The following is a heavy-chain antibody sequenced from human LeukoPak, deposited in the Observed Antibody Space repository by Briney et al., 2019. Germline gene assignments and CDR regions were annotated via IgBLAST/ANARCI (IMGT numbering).Heavy chain of an antibody. CDR2: ISSTSTYI. D-gene: IGHD6-19*01. Sequence: GGSLRLSCAASGFAFSTYSMNWVRQAPGKGREWVSSISSTSTYIYYADSVKGRFTISRDNAKNSLYLQMNSLRAEDTAVYYCTRVAPGRQWLVSDCDYWGQGTLVTVSS. J-gene: IGHJ4*02. CDR1: GFAFSTYS. CDR3: TRVAPGRQWLVSDCDY. V-gene: IGHV3-21*01.